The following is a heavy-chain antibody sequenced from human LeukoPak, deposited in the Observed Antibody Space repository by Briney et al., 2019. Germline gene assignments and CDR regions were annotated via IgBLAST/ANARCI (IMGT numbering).Heavy chain of an antibody. CDR1: GFTFSSYS. J-gene: IGHJ4*02. D-gene: IGHD5-12*01. CDR2: ISSSSSTI. Sequence: GGSLRLSCAASGFTFSSYSMNWARQAPGKGLEWVSHISSSSSTIYYADSVKGRFTISRDNAKNSLYLQMNSLRAEDTAVYYCAGERGYSGYDSTDYWGQGTLVTVSS. V-gene: IGHV3-48*04. CDR3: AGERGYSGYDSTDY.